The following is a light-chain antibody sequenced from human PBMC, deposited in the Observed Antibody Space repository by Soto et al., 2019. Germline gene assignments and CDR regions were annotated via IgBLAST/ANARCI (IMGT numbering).Light chain of an antibody. CDR1: QSISSY. V-gene: IGKV1-39*01. Sequence: DIQMSHPPSSLSASVGDRVTIPCRASQSISSYLNWYQQKPGKAPKLLIYAASSLQSGVPSRFSGSGSGTDFTLTISSLQPEDFATYYCQQSYSTRITFGQGTRLEIK. CDR2: AAS. J-gene: IGKJ5*01. CDR3: QQSYSTRIT.